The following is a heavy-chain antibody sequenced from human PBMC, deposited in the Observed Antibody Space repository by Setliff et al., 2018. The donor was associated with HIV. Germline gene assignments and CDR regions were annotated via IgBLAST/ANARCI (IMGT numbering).Heavy chain of an antibody. Sequence: HPGGSLRLSCAASGFSFRTYAMSWVRQAPGKGLEWVSAITGSGGDIYYADSVKGRFTISRDTSKNTLHLQMSSLRADDTALYYCAKDGESRGGFTTFDSWGQGTLVTVSS. CDR1: GFSFRTYA. CDR3: AKDGESRGGFTTFDS. CDR2: ITGSGGDI. V-gene: IGHV3-23*01. J-gene: IGHJ4*02. D-gene: IGHD3-16*01.